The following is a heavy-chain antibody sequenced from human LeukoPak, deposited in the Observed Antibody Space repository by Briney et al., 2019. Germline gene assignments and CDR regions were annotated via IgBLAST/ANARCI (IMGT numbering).Heavy chain of an antibody. CDR2: ISAYNGNT. Sequence: ASVKVSCKASGYTFTSYGISWVRQAPGQGLEWMGWISAYNGNTNYAQKLQGRVTMTTDTSTSTAYMELRSLRSDDTAVYYCARRQGGYYDSSGYYYWGQGTLVTDSS. CDR1: GYTFTSYG. V-gene: IGHV1-18*01. CDR3: ARRQGGYYDSSGYYY. D-gene: IGHD3-22*01. J-gene: IGHJ4*02.